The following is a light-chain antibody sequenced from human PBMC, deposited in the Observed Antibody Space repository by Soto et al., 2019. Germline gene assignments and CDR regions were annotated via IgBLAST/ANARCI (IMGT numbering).Light chain of an antibody. V-gene: IGLV2-23*02. CDR2: EVS. CDR3: CSYAGSSIFYV. CDR1: SSDVGSYNL. J-gene: IGLJ1*01. Sequence: QSVLTQPASVSGSPGQSITISCTGTSSDVGSYNLVSWYQQHPGKAPKLMIYEVSKRPSGLSNRFSGSKSGNTASLTISGLQAEDEADYYCCSYAGSSIFYVFGTGTKVTVL.